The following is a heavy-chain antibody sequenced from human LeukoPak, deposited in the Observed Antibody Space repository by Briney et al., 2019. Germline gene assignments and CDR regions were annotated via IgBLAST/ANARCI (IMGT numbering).Heavy chain of an antibody. CDR1: GFTFSDYY. Sequence: GGSLRLACASAGFTFSDYYMSWIMHAPGKGLELVGRIGNKANSYTTEYAASVKGRFTISRDDSKNSLYLQMNSLKTEDTAVYHCTRGYSGVAIYAFDIWGQGTMVPVSS. D-gene: IGHD5-18*01. V-gene: IGHV3-72*01. CDR2: IGNKANSYTT. J-gene: IGHJ3*02. CDR3: TRGYSGVAIYAFDI.